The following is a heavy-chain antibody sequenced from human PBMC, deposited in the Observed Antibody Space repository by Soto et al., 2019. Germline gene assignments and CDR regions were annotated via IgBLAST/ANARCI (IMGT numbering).Heavy chain of an antibody. J-gene: IGHJ5*02. V-gene: IGHV4-39*01. CDR1: GDCMSNRRVD. CDR2: IYHTGNA. CDR3: ARHFFDSSDYTTNWFDP. D-gene: IGHD3-22*01. Sequence: PSESLALSCGVSGDCMSNRRVDGAWIRQPPGEGLEWIGSIYHTGNAYYNPSLKSRVTISVDTSKNQFSLKLTSVTAADAALYYCARHFFDSSDYTTNWFDPWGQGTLVTVSS.